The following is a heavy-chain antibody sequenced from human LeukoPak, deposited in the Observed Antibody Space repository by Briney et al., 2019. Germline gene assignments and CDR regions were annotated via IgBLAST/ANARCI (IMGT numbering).Heavy chain of an antibody. CDR3: ARNVEMATITPYFDY. D-gene: IGHD5-24*01. Sequence: SETLSPTCTVSGGSISSYYWSWIRQPPGKGLEWIGYIYYSGSTNYNPSLKSRVTISVDTSKNQFSLKLSSVTAAGTAVYYCARNVEMATITPYFDYWGQGTLVTVSS. J-gene: IGHJ4*02. CDR2: IYYSGST. V-gene: IGHV4-59*01. CDR1: GGSISSYY.